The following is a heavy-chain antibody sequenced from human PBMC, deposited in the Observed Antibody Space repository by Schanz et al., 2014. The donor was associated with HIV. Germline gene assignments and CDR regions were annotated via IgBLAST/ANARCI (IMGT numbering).Heavy chain of an antibody. J-gene: IGHJ6*02. CDR2: LNTNIGAT. Sequence: QVQLLQSGPEVRKPGASVKVSCKASGYSFSAYYIHWVRQAPGQGLEWMGWLNTNIGATDYAPKFQGRVTLTGDTSTGTAYMEMRRLRSGDTAVYYCARSSGWGGWSTWDGMDVWGQGTTVTVS. CDR1: GYSFSAYY. CDR3: ARSSGWGGWSTWDGMDV. V-gene: IGHV1-2*02. D-gene: IGHD6-19*01.